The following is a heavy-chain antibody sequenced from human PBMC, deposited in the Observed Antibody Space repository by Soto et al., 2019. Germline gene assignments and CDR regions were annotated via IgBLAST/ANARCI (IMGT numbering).Heavy chain of an antibody. Sequence: QVQLQESGPGLVKPSGTLSLTCAVSSDSITSSNWWSWVRQSPGKGLEWIGEVSHSGSTNYIPSLKSRVTISVDKSRNQFPLRLNSVTAADTAVYYCARNRYGGYDFDYWGQGTLVTDSS. J-gene: IGHJ4*02. CDR2: VSHSGST. D-gene: IGHD5-12*01. CDR1: SDSITSSNW. CDR3: ARNRYGGYDFDY. V-gene: IGHV4-4*02.